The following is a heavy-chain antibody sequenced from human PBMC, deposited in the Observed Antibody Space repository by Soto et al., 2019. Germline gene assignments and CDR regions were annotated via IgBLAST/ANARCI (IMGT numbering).Heavy chain of an antibody. Sequence: GGSLRLSCAASGFTFSSYGMHWVRQAPGKGLEWVAVISYDGSNKYYADSVKGRFTISRDNSKNTLYLQMNSLRAEDTAVYYCAKDNGFTCSSNSCYLSHFGNWFDPWGQGTLVTVSS. V-gene: IGHV3-30*18. CDR2: ISYDGSNK. J-gene: IGHJ5*02. CDR3: AKDNGFTCSSNSCYLSHFGNWFDP. D-gene: IGHD2-2*01. CDR1: GFTFSSYG.